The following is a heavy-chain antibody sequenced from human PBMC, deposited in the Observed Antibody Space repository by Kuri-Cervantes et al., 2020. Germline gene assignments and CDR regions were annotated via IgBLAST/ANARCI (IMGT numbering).Heavy chain of an antibody. V-gene: IGHV3-11*04. D-gene: IGHD2-2*01. Sequence: LSLTCAASGFTFSDYYMSWIRQAPGKGLEWVSGISWNSGSIGYADSVKGRFTISRDNAKNSLYLQMNSLRAEDTAVYYCARPFRRWVPAALFDYWGQGTLVTVSS. CDR3: ARPFRRWVPAALFDY. J-gene: IGHJ4*02. CDR1: GFTFSDYY. CDR2: ISWNSGSI.